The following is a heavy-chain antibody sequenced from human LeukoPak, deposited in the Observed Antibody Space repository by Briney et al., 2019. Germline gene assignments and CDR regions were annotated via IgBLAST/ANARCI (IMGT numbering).Heavy chain of an antibody. J-gene: IGHJ4*02. V-gene: IGHV3-48*03. CDR1: GFTFSSYE. Sequence: GGSLSLSCAASGFTFSSYEMNWVRQAPGKGLEWVSYISSSGSTIYYADSVKGRFTISRDNSKSTLYIQMNSLRAEDTAVYYCARAKPKNMVRGLIMRRESRYYFDYWGQGTLVTVSS. CDR3: ARAKPKNMVRGLIMRRESRYYFDY. D-gene: IGHD3-10*01. CDR2: ISSSGSTI.